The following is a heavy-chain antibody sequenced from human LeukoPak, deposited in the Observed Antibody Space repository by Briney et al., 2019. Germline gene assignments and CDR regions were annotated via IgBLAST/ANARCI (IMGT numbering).Heavy chain of an antibody. CDR3: ARSIVVVPAAIRWFDP. Sequence: SETLSLTCAVYGGSFSGYYWSWIRQPPGKGLEWIGEINHSGSTNYNPSLKSRVTISVDTSKNQFSLKLNSVTAADTAVYYCARSIVVVPAAIRWFDPWGQGTLVTVSS. CDR1: GGSFSGYY. J-gene: IGHJ5*02. D-gene: IGHD2-2*02. CDR2: INHSGST. V-gene: IGHV4-34*01.